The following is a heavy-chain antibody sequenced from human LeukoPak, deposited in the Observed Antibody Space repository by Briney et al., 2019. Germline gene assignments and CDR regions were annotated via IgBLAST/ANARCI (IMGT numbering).Heavy chain of an antibody. J-gene: IGHJ4*02. CDR2: IYTSGST. D-gene: IGHD4-17*01. CDR1: GGSIGSYY. Sequence: SETLSLTCTVSGGSIGSYYWSWIRQPAGKGLEWIGRIYTSGSTNYNPSLKSRVTMSVDTSKNQFSLKLSSVTAADTAVYYCARARGASPKYYFDYWGQGTLVTVSS. CDR3: ARARGASPKYYFDY. V-gene: IGHV4-4*07.